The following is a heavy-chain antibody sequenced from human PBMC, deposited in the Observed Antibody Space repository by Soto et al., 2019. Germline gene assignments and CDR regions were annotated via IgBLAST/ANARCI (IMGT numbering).Heavy chain of an antibody. CDR1: GYAFTSYD. J-gene: IGHJ6*03. CDR2: MNPNSGNT. V-gene: IGHV1-8*01. D-gene: IGHD3-3*01. CDR3: ARGADLPWYYYYMDV. Sequence: GASVTVSWKASGYAFTSYDSNWVRQATGQGLEWMGWMNPNSGNTGYAQKFQGRVTMTRNTSISTAYMELSSLRSEDTAVYYCARGADLPWYYYYMDVWGKGTTVTVSS.